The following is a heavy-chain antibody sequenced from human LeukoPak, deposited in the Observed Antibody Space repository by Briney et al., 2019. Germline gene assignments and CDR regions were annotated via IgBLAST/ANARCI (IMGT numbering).Heavy chain of an antibody. D-gene: IGHD3-9*01. V-gene: IGHV1-18*01. CDR1: GYTFTSYG. J-gene: IGHJ6*03. CDR2: ISAYNGNT. Sequence: PTASVKVSCKASGYTFTSYGISWVRQAPGQGLEWMGWISAYNGNTNYAQKLQGRVTMTTDTSTSTAYMELRSLRSDDTAVYYCARGHPIFESYYYYYYMDVWGKGTTVTISS. CDR3: ARGHPIFESYYYYYYMDV.